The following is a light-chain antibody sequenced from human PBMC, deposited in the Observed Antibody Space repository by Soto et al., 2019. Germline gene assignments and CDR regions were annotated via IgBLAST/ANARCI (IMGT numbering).Light chain of an antibody. CDR3: QQYGSSPT. V-gene: IGKV3-20*01. Sequence: IVMTQSPATLSVYPGERATLSCRASQSVSSNLAWYQQKPGQAPRLLIYGASSRATGIPDRFSGSGSGTDFTLTISRLEPEDFAVYYCQQYGSSPTFGQGTKVDI. CDR2: GAS. J-gene: IGKJ1*01. CDR1: QSVSSN.